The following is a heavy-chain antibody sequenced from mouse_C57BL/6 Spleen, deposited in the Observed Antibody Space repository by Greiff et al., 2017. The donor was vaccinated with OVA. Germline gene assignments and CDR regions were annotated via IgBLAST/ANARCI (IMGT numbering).Heavy chain of an antibody. CDR2: INPYNGGT. CDR1: GYTFTDYY. D-gene: IGHD3-3*01. J-gene: IGHJ1*03. Sequence: EVQLQQSGPVLVKPGASVKMSCKASGYTFTDYYMNWVKQSHGKSLEWIGVINPYNGGTSYNQKFKGKATLTVDKSSSTAYMELNSLTSEDSAVYYCARGDEGYFDVWGTGTTVTVSS. V-gene: IGHV1-19*01. CDR3: ARGDEGYFDV.